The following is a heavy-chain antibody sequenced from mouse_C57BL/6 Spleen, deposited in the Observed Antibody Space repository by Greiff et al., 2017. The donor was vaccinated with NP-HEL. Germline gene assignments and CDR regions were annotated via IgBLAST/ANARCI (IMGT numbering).Heavy chain of an antibody. J-gene: IGHJ3*01. CDR1: GYTFTSYW. Sequence: QVQLQQSGAELVKPGASVKLSCKASGYTFTSYWMQWVKQRPGQGLEWIGEIDPSDSYTNYNQKFKGKATLTVDTSSSTAYMQLSSLTSEDSAVYYCARSSRHWFAYWGQGTLVTVSA. V-gene: IGHV1-50*01. D-gene: IGHD6-1*01. CDR3: ARSSRHWFAY. CDR2: IDPSDSYT.